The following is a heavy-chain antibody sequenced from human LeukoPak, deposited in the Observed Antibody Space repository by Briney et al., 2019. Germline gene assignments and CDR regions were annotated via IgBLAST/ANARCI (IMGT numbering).Heavy chain of an antibody. V-gene: IGHV3-74*01. CDR3: AREPDYYYGMDV. Sequence: QPGGSLRLSCAAAGFTFSSYWMHWVRQAPGKGLVWVSRINSDGGSTSYADSVQGRFTIPRDNAKNTLYLQMNSLSAEDTAVYYCAREPDYYYGMDVWGKGTTVTVSS. D-gene: IGHD1-14*01. CDR1: GFTFSSYW. J-gene: IGHJ6*04. CDR2: INSDGGST.